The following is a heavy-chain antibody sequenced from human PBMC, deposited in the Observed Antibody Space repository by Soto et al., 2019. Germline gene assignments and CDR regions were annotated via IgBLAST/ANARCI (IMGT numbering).Heavy chain of an antibody. CDR2: MNPNSGDT. CDR3: ARESGGATATLDYYYFYMDV. Sequence: QVQLVQSGAEVKKPGASVTVSCKASGYRFSDYYLHWVRQAPGQGPEWMGWMNPNSGDTKYAQKFKGRVTMTRDTSVRTAFMELNWLKPDDTPVYYCARESGGATATLDYYYFYMDVWGIGTTVTVSS. V-gene: IGHV1-2*02. CDR1: GYRFSDYY. J-gene: IGHJ6*03. D-gene: IGHD5-12*01.